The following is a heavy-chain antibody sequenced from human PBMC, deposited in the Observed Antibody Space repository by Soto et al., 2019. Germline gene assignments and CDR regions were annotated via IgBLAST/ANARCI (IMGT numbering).Heavy chain of an antibody. D-gene: IGHD6-19*01. Sequence: SETLSLTCSVSGESISSGGYSWSWIRQPPGGGLEWLGYIYHSGTTYSNPSLQSRLTMSVDRSKNEFSLDLNSVTAADTALYYCASSVDSSGWHDAFNIWGRGTLVTVSS. J-gene: IGHJ3*02. CDR3: ASSVDSSGWHDAFNI. V-gene: IGHV4-30-2*01. CDR2: IYHSGTT. CDR1: GESISSGGYS.